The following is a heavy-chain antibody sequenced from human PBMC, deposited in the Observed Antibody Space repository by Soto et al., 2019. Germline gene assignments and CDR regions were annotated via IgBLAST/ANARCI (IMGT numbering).Heavy chain of an antibody. CDR1: GFIFRYAW. Sequence: EVQLVESGGGLVQPGGSLRLSCAASGFIFRYAWMSWVRQTPGGGLEWIGRVKSKTDGGTTDYVAPVKGRFTISRDDSKNTLYLQMNSLKIEDTAVYYCTTDLSRGARKLRFFRHTFYYYAMDVWGQGTTVTVSS. J-gene: IGHJ6*02. CDR2: VKSKTDGGTT. V-gene: IGHV3-15*05. CDR3: TTDLSRGARKLRFFRHTFYYYAMDV. D-gene: IGHD3-3*01.